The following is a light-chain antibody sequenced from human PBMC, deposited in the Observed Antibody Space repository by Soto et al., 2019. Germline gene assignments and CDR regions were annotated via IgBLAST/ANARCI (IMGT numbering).Light chain of an antibody. J-gene: IGKJ1*01. Sequence: DIQMTQSPSTLSASVGDRVTITCRASQSVSSWLAWYQQKPGKAPKLLIYDASSLESGVPSRFSGSGSGTEFTLTISSLQPDDFATYYCQQYYRYSTWTFGQGTMVDIK. CDR2: DAS. CDR3: QQYYRYSTWT. CDR1: QSVSSW. V-gene: IGKV1-5*01.